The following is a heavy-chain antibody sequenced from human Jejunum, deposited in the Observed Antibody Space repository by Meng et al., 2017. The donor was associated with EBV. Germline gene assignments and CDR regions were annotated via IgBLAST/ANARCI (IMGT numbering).Heavy chain of an antibody. Sequence: QVQLVQSGSELKKPXXSVKVSXKASGCTFSSYAMNWVRQAPGQGLEWMGWINTRTGNPAYAQGFTGRFVFSLDTSVSTAYLQISSLKAEDTAVYYCVRDSSGYCSGDSCYVRFDPWGQGTLVTVSS. CDR3: VRDSSGYCSGDSCYVRFDP. J-gene: IGHJ5*02. D-gene: IGHD2-15*01. CDR1: GCTFSSYA. CDR2: INTRTGNP. V-gene: IGHV7-4-1*02.